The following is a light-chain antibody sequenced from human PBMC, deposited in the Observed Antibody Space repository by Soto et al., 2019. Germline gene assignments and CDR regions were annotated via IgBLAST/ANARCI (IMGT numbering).Light chain of an antibody. CDR1: NIGSKT. CDR2: DDS. CDR3: EVWDSSSDNYV. J-gene: IGLJ1*01. Sequence: SYELTQPPSVSVAPGQTASITCGGNNIGSKTVHWYQQKARQAPVLVVYDDSDRPSGIPERFSGSNSGNTATLTISRVEVGDEADYFCEVWDSSSDNYVLGNGTKVT. V-gene: IGLV3-21*02.